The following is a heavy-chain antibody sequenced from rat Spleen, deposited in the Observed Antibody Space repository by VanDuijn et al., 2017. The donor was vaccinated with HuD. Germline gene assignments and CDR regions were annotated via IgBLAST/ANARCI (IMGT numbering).Heavy chain of an antibody. V-gene: IGHV5-43*01. CDR3: SRGGATRFDY. D-gene: IGHD1-11*01. Sequence: EVQLVESGGGLVQPGSSLKVSCVASGFTFSSYVMHWFRQAPENGIEWLAYITNASGGTHYPDSVKGRFTISRDIAKSTLYLQMNKLRSEDTATYYCSRGGATRFDYWGQGVMVTVSS. CDR1: GFTFSSYV. CDR2: ITNASGGT. J-gene: IGHJ2*01.